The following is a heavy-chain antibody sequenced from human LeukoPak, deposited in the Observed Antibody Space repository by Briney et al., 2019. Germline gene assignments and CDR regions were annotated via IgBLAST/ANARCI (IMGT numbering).Heavy chain of an antibody. CDR3: ARDGIQSIDY. CDR2: IWGDGSNQ. V-gene: IGHV3-33*08. J-gene: IGHJ4*02. CDR1: GFTFSSYW. D-gene: IGHD3-3*02. Sequence: GGSLRLSCAASGFTFSSYWMNWARQAPGKGLEWVAFIWGDGSNQYYADSVRGRFTISRDNSKNSLYLEMNSLRAEDTAVYYCARDGIQSIDYWGQGTLVTVSS.